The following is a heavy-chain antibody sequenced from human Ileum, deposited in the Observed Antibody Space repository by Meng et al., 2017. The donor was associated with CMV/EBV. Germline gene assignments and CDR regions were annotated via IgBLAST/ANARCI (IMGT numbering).Heavy chain of an antibody. CDR1: GYTFSSYY. V-gene: IGHV1-46*01. CDR3: ARDDVGAVPGDY. D-gene: IGHD1-26*01. CDR2: INPSGGRT. Sequence: KASGYTFSSYYIHWVRHAPGQGLEWLGIINPSGGRTAYAQKFQGRVTMTRDTSTSTIYMELSSLTSGDTAVYYCARDDVGAVPGDYWGQGTLVTVSS. J-gene: IGHJ4*02.